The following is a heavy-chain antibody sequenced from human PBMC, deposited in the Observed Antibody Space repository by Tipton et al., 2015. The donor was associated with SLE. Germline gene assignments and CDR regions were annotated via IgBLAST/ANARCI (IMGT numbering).Heavy chain of an antibody. CDR2: INHSGST. CDR1: GGSFSGYY. CDR3: ARIDY. J-gene: IGHJ3*01. D-gene: IGHD3-22*01. Sequence: TLSLTCALYGGSFSGYYWSWIRQPPGKGLEWIGEINHSGSTNYNPSLKSRVTISVDTSKNQFSLKLSSVTAADTAVYYCARIDYWGQGTMVTVSS. V-gene: IGHV4-34*01.